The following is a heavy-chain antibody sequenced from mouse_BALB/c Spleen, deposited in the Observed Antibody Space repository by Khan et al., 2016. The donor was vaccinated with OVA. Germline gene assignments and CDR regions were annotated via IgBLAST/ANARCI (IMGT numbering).Heavy chain of an antibody. Sequence: EVELVESGGGLVKPGGSLKLSCAASGFTFSTYAMSWVRQTPEKRLEWVATISSDGDYTYYPDNVPGRFTISRDNATNTLYLQMSSLTSEDTDMDYRARSPYGNFAYWGEGTLVTVSA. CDR3: ARSPYGNFAY. CDR2: ISSDGDYT. CDR1: GFTFSTYA. V-gene: IGHV5-9-3*01. J-gene: IGHJ3*01. D-gene: IGHD2-1*01.